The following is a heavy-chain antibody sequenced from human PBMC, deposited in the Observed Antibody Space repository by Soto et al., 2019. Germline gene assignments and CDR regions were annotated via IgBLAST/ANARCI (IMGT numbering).Heavy chain of an antibody. Sequence: QVQLVQSGAEVKKPGASVTVSCKASGYTFTNYGFSWVRQAPGQGLEWMGWISGYNGNTKYAEKXQXXXTXSTDTSTNTAHMELRSLRSDDTAVYYCAREGQAPYYYYGMDVWGQGTAVTVSS. CDR3: AREGQAPYYYYGMDV. CDR1: GYTFTNYG. J-gene: IGHJ6*02. CDR2: ISGYNGNT. V-gene: IGHV1-18*01.